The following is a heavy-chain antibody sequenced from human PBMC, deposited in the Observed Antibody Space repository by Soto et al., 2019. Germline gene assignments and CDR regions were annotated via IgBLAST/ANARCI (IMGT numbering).Heavy chain of an antibody. CDR1: GGSVSSGSYY. CDR2: IYYSGST. J-gene: IGHJ5*02. Sequence: SETLSLTCTVSGGSVSSGSYYWSWIRQPPGKGLEWIGYIYYSGSTNYNPSLKSRVTISVDTSKNQFSLKLSSVTAADTAVYYCARDRGRGWFDPWGQGTLVTVS. CDR3: ARDRGRGWFDP. V-gene: IGHV4-61*01. D-gene: IGHD3-16*01.